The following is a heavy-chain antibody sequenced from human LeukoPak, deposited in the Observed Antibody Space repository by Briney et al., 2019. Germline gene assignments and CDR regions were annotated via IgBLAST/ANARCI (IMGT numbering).Heavy chain of an antibody. D-gene: IGHD6-19*01. CDR3: ARGIRKGYSSGRSYYYYYMDV. J-gene: IGHJ6*03. Sequence: GGSLRLSCTVSGFTVSSNSMSWVRQAPGKGMGWVSFIYSGGDTHYSDSVKGRFTISRDNSKNTLYLQMNSLRAEDTAVYYCARGIRKGYSSGRSYYYYYMDVWGKGTTVTVSS. CDR1: GFTVSSNS. CDR2: IYSGGDT. V-gene: IGHV3-53*01.